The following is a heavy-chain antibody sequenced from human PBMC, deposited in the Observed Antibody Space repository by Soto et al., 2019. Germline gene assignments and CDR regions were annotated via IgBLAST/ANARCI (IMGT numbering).Heavy chain of an antibody. CDR3: ARVQGGGDFDY. V-gene: IGHV4-59*01. Sequence: QVQLQESGPGLVKASETLSLTCSVSGGSISSFYWSWIRQPPGKGLGWIGFMSNSGSSNYNPSLKSRVTISLDTSKNQISLKLSSVTAADTAVYYCARVQGGGDFDYWGQGTLVTVSS. CDR1: GGSISSFY. CDR2: MSNSGSS. D-gene: IGHD3-16*01. J-gene: IGHJ4*02.